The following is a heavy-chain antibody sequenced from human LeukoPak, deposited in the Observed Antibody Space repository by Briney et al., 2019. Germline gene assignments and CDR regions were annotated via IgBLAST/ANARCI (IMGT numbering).Heavy chain of an antibody. CDR1: GFTFTSSA. CDR3: AAEFTMVRGVIYAFDI. V-gene: IGHV1-58*01. J-gene: IGHJ3*02. D-gene: IGHD3-10*01. CDR2: IVVGSGNT. Sequence: SVKVSCKASGFTFTSSAVQWVRQARGQRLEWIGWIVVGSGNTNYAQKFQERVTITRDMSTSTAYMELSSLRSEDTAVYYCAAEFTMVRGVIYAFDIWGQGTMVTVSS.